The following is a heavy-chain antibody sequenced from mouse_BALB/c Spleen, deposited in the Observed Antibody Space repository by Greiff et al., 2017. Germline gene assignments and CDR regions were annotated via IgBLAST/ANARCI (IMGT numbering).Heavy chain of an antibody. CDR3: ARRAGTAMDY. J-gene: IGHJ4*01. V-gene: IGHV5-4*02. Sequence: EVHLVESGGGLVKPGGSLKLSCAASGFTFSDYYMYWVRQTPEKRLEWVATISDGGSYTYYPDSVKGRFTISRDNAKNNLYLQMSSLKSEDTAMYYCARRAGTAMDYWGQGTSVTVSS. CDR2: ISDGGSYT. D-gene: IGHD3-3*01. CDR1: GFTFSDYY.